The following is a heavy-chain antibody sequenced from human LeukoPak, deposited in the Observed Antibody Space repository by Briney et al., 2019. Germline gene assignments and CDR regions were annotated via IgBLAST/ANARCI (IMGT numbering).Heavy chain of an antibody. D-gene: IGHD1-1*01. CDR2: ISIYDGSSK. V-gene: IGHV3-30*04. Sequence: GGSLRLSCAASGFTFNNYAMHWVRQAPGKGLEWVAVISIYDGSSKYYADSVKGRFTISRDNAKNSLYLQMNSLRAEDTAVYYCARGGTTFEHWGQGTLVTVSS. J-gene: IGHJ4*02. CDR1: GFTFNNYA. CDR3: ARGGTTFEH.